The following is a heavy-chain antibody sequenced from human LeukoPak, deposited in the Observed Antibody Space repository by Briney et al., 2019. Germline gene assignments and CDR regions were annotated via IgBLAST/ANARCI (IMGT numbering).Heavy chain of an antibody. V-gene: IGHV1-2*02. CDR1: AYTFTDYY. CDR2: INPNNGDT. J-gene: IGHJ5*02. CDR3: ARWVASPSSGWFSP. Sequence: ASVKVSCKASAYTFTDYYVHWVRQAPGQGLEWMGWINPNNGDTNYAQKFQGRVTMTRDTSISTAYIDLSSLRFDDTAVYYCARWVASPSSGWFSPWGQGTLVTVSS. D-gene: IGHD3-22*01.